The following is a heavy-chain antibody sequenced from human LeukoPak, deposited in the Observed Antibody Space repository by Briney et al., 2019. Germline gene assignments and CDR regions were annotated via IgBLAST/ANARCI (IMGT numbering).Heavy chain of an antibody. D-gene: IGHD3-10*01. CDR3: ARGLGSGSYYDY. CDR1: GFTFTTYG. J-gene: IGHJ4*02. Sequence: GGSLRLSCAASGFTFTTYGMSWVRQAPGKGLEWVANIKQDGSEKYYVDSVKGRFTISRDNAKNSLYLQMNSLRAEDTAVYYCARGLGSGSYYDYWGQGTLVTVSS. V-gene: IGHV3-7*01. CDR2: IKQDGSEK.